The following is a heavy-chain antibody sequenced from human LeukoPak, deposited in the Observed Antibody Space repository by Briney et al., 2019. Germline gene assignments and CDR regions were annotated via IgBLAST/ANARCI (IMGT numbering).Heavy chain of an antibody. CDR1: GYTFTSYG. Sequence: ASVKVSCKASGYTFTSYGISWVRQAPGQGLEWMGWISAYNGNTNYAQKLQGRVTMTTDTSTSTAYMELRSLRSDDTAVYYCARCTLYYYDSSGCLDDYWGQGTLVTVSS. CDR2: ISAYNGNT. J-gene: IGHJ4*02. CDR3: ARCTLYYYDSSGCLDDY. D-gene: IGHD3-22*01. V-gene: IGHV1-18*01.